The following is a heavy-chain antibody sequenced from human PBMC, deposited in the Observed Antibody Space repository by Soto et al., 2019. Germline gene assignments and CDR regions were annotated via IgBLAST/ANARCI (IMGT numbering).Heavy chain of an antibody. J-gene: IGHJ6*02. Sequence: GESLKISFTASGYRFTTDWIGWVRQMTGKCLEWMGISYPGDSDTRYSPSFQGQVTVSADKSISTAYLKRSSLKASDTAMYYCETYWHSYSSNYFRGMDVWGQGTTITVS. V-gene: IGHV5-51*01. CDR3: ETYWHSYSSNYFRGMDV. CDR2: SYPGDSDT. D-gene: IGHD5-18*01. CDR1: GYRFTTDW.